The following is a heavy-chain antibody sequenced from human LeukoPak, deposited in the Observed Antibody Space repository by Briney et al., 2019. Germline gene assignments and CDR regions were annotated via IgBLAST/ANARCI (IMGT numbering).Heavy chain of an antibody. CDR1: GGSISNYY. D-gene: IGHD1-26*01. Sequence: PSETLSLTCTVSGGSISNYYGNWIRQPPGKGLEWIGNIYYSGSTNYNPSLKSRVTISVDTSKNQFSLKLSSLTAADMAVYYCARRGANSGSYSHFDLWGRGTLVTVSS. J-gene: IGHJ2*01. CDR3: ARRGANSGSYSHFDL. CDR2: IYYSGST. V-gene: IGHV4-59*01.